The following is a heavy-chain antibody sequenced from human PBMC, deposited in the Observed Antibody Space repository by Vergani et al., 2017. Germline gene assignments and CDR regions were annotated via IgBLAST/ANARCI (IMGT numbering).Heavy chain of an antibody. V-gene: IGHV1-2*02. Sequence: QVQLVQSGAEVKKPGASVKVSCKTSGYTFTGYYMHWVRQAPGQGLEWMGWINPRRGGTNYAQKFQGRVTMTRDTSISTDYMELSGLRSDDTAVYYCARDGCSGDCFWGSIDYWGQGTLVTVSS. J-gene: IGHJ4*02. D-gene: IGHD2-21*02. CDR2: INPRRGGT. CDR3: ARDGCSGDCFWGSIDY. CDR1: GYTFTGYY.